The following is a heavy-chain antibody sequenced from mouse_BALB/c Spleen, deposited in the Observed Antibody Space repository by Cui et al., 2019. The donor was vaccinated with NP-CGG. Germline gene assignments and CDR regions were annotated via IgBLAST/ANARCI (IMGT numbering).Heavy chain of an antibody. CDR1: SYTFTSYL. V-gene: IGHV1-72*01. Sequence: QVQLQQPGAELVKPGASVTLSCKASSYTFTSYLMHWVKQRPGRGLEWVGRIDPNNGGTKYNERFKNKATLTVDKPSSTAYMQLNSLTSEDSAVYYCTRYDYYGNSYLDYWGQGTTLTVSS. CDR2: IDPNNGGT. D-gene: IGHD1-1*01. CDR3: TRYDYYGNSYLDY. J-gene: IGHJ2*01.